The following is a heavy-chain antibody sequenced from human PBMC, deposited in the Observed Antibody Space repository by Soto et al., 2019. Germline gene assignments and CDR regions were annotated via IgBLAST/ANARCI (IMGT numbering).Heavy chain of an antibody. CDR3: ARNDDYIWGSYRYYFDY. CDR1: GFTFSSYS. CDR2: ISSSSSYI. V-gene: IGHV3-21*01. D-gene: IGHD3-16*02. Sequence: EVQLVESGGGLVKPGGSLRLSCAASGFTFSSYSMNWVRQAPGKGLEWVSSISSSSSYIYYADSVKGRFTISRDNAKNSLYLQMNRLRAEDTAVYYCARNDDYIWGSYRYYFDYWGQGTLVTVSS. J-gene: IGHJ4*02.